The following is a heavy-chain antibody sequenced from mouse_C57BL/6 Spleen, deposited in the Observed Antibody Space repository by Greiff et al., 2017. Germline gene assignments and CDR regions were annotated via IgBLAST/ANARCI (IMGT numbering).Heavy chain of an antibody. Sequence: EVQLQQSGAELVRPGASVKLSCTASGFNIKDDYMHWVKQRPEQGLEWIGWIDPENGDTEYASKFQGKATITADTSSNTAYLQLSSLTSEDTAVYYCTTGTAQARRFMDYWGQGTSVTVSS. V-gene: IGHV14-4*01. D-gene: IGHD3-2*02. CDR1: GFNIKDDY. CDR2: IDPENGDT. J-gene: IGHJ4*01. CDR3: TTGTAQARRFMDY.